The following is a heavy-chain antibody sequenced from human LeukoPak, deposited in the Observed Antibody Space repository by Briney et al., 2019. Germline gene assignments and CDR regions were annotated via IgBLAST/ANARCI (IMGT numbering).Heavy chain of an antibody. V-gene: IGHV3-30-3*01. Sequence: GGSLRLSCAASGFTFNSYAIHWVRQAPGKGLDWVALISYGGGIKSYADSVKGRFTISRDSSTLYLQMNSLTTEDTAVYYCARGSVGTPPPFDYWGQGTLVTVSS. CDR1: GFTFNSYA. D-gene: IGHD2-15*01. CDR3: ARGSVGTPPPFDY. J-gene: IGHJ4*02. CDR2: ISYGGGIK.